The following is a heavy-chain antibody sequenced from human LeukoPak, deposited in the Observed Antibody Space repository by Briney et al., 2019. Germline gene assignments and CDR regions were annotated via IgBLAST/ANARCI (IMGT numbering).Heavy chain of an antibody. CDR1: GYTFTGYY. CDR2: INPNSGGT. CDR3: ARVPIRRHYESTGYYYEDP. D-gene: IGHD3-22*01. Sequence: ASVKVSCKASGYTFTGYYMHWVRHAPGQGLECMGWINPNSGGTNYAQKFQGRVTMTRDTSISTAYMELSRLRSDDTAVYYCARVPIRRHYESTGYYYEDPWGQGTLVTVSS. J-gene: IGHJ5*02. V-gene: IGHV1-2*02.